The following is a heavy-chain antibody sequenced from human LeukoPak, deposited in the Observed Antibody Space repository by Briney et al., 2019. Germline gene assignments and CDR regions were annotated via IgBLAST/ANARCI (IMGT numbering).Heavy chain of an antibody. J-gene: IGHJ5*02. CDR2: IYTSGST. CDR1: GGSISSYY. CDR3: ARAMVGATMNWFDP. D-gene: IGHD1-26*01. Sequence: SETLSLTCTVSGGSISSYYWSWIRQPAGKGLEWIGRIYTSGSTNYNPSLKSRVTMSVDTSKNQFSLTLSSVTAADTAVYYCARAMVGATMNWFDPWGQGTLVTVSS. V-gene: IGHV4-4*07.